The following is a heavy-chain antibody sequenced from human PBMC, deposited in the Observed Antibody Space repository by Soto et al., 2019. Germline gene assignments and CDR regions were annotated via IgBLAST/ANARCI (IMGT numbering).Heavy chain of an antibody. Sequence: SETLSLTCTVSGGSISSYCSSWIRPTPGKGLEWIGYIYYSGSTNYNPSLKSRVTISVDTSKNQFSLKLSSVTAADTAVYYCARYYYDSSGRRDAFDIWGQGTMVTFSS. J-gene: IGHJ3*02. V-gene: IGHV4-59*01. CDR3: ARYYYDSSGRRDAFDI. CDR1: GGSISSYC. CDR2: IYYSGST. D-gene: IGHD3-22*01.